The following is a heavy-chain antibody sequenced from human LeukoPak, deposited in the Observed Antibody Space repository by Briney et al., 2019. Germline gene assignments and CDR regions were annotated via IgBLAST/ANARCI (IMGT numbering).Heavy chain of an antibody. V-gene: IGHV3-30*02. Sequence: PGGSLRLSCAASGFTFSSYGMHWVRQAPGKGLEWVAFIRYDGSNKYYADSVKGRFTISRDNSKNTLYLQMNSLRAEDTAVYYCAKDRCCSCYYYYYYMDVWGKGTTVTVSS. CDR3: AKDRCCSCYYYYYYMDV. CDR2: IRYDGSNK. CDR1: GFTFSSYG. J-gene: IGHJ6*03. D-gene: IGHD2-15*01.